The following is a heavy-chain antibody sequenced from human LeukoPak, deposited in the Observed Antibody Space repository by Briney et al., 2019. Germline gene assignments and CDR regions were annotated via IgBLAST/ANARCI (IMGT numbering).Heavy chain of an antibody. D-gene: IGHD2-15*01. CDR2: ISSSSSYI. J-gene: IGHJ4*02. CDR3: ARCSCGSCYRFDY. Sequence: GGSLRLSCAASGFTFSSYSMTWVRQAPGKGLEWVSSISSSSSYIYYADSVKGRFTISRDNAKNSLYLQMNSLRAEDTAVYYCARCSCGSCYRFDYWGQGTLVTVSS. V-gene: IGHV3-21*01. CDR1: GFTFSSYS.